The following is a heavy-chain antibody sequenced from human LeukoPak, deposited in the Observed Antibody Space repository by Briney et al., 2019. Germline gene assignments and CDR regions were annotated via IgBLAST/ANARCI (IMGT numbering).Heavy chain of an antibody. Sequence: PSETLSLTCTVSGVSISSYYWSWIRQPPGKGLEWIGEINHSGSTNYNPSLKSRVTISVDTSKNQFSLKLSSVTAADTAVYYCARHLRQQLVLFNWFDPWGQGTLVTVSS. J-gene: IGHJ5*02. V-gene: IGHV4-34*01. CDR2: INHSGST. CDR3: ARHLRQQLVLFNWFDP. CDR1: GVSISSYY. D-gene: IGHD6-13*01.